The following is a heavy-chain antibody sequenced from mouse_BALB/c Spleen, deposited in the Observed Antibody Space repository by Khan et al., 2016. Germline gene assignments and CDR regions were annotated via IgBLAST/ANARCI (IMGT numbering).Heavy chain of an antibody. V-gene: IGHV8-12*01. CDR2: IYWDDDK. Sequence: QVTLKESGPGLLQPSQTLSLTCSFSGFSLSTSGMGLSWIRQPSGKGLEWLTHIYWDDDKHYNPFIESRLTISKITSSNEVFLKNTSVDTEEAATYFCGRRGGDYFDNWGQGTTLTGSS. J-gene: IGHJ2*01. CDR3: GRRGGDYFDN. CDR1: GFSLSTSGMG.